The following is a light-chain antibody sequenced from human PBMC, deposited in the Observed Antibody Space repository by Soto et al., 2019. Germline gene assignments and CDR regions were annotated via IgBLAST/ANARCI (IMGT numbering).Light chain of an antibody. CDR3: QQYSSSGT. J-gene: IGKJ1*01. Sequence: EIVLTQSPGTLSLSPGERATLSCRASQSVSSTYLIWYQQKPGQAPRLLIYGASSRATGVPDRFSGSGSGTDFTLTISRLEPEDFAVYYCQQYSSSGTFGQGTKVDIK. V-gene: IGKV3-20*01. CDR1: QSVSSTY. CDR2: GAS.